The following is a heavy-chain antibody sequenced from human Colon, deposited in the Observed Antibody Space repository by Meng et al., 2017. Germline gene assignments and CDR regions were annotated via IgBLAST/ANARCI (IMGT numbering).Heavy chain of an antibody. CDR1: GDSISSGGYY. V-gene: IGHV4-31*03. CDR3: ARGSTDWSTDYDY. CDR2: IYYSGTT. Sequence: QVQLQESGPGLVKPSQTLSLTCTVSGDSISSGGYYWSWIRQHPGKGLEWIGFIYYSGTTYYNPSLKSRVSISVDTSKNQFSLKLSSVTAADTAVYFCARGSTDWSTDYDYWGQGTLVTVSS. J-gene: IGHJ4*02. D-gene: IGHD6-19*01.